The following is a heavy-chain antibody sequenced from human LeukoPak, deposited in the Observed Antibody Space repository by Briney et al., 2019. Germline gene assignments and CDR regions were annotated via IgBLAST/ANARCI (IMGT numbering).Heavy chain of an antibody. CDR1: GEPYSGYY. CDR2: VHHSGST. V-gene: IGHV4-34*01. CDR3: ARAPGPYTSSWQFDY. J-gene: IGHJ4*02. Sequence: PSEPLSLTCALYGEPYSGYYWLCLREPPGKALEGIGEVHHSGSTKYNPSLKSRVTISVDASKNQFSLKLTSVTAADTAVYHCARAPGPYTSSWQFDYWGQGTLATVSS. D-gene: IGHD6-13*01.